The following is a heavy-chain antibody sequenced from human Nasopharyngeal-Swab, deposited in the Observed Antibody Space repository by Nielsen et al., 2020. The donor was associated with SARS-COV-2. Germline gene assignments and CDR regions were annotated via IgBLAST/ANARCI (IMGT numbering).Heavy chain of an antibody. V-gene: IGHV3-23*01. CDR1: GFSTSTYA. CDR2: ISAGGTT. J-gene: IGHJ4*02. Sequence: GGSLRLSCAASGFSTSTYAMSWVRQAPGKGLEWVSAISAGGTTYYADSAKGRLTISRDNSKNTLYLQLNSLRDEDTAVYYCAKGSPGQCSSVTCTGAIYFDYWGQGTLVTVSS. D-gene: IGHD2-2*01. CDR3: AKGSPGQCSSVTCTGAIYFDY.